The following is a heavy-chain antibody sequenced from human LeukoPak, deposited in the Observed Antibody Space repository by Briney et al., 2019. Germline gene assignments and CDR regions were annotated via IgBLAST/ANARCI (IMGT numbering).Heavy chain of an antibody. CDR3: ARETANYFDY. D-gene: IGHD2-21*02. Sequence: SQTLSLTCTVSGGSISSGGHYWSWIRRHPGKGLEWIGNIYYSGSTSYNPSLKSRLTISVDTSKNQFSLRLSSVTAADTAVYYCARETANYFDYWGQGTLVTVSS. CDR1: GGSISSGGHY. V-gene: IGHV4-31*03. J-gene: IGHJ4*02. CDR2: IYYSGST.